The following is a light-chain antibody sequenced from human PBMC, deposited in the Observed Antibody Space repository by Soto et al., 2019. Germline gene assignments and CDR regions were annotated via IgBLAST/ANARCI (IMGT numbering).Light chain of an antibody. V-gene: IGKV3-20*01. CDR3: PQYGSSPLT. J-gene: IGKJ1*01. CDR1: QSVSSSY. Sequence: EIVLTQSPGTLSLSPGERATLSCRASQSVSSSYLAWYQQKPGQAPRPLIYGASSRATGIPDRFSGSGSGTDFTLTISRLEPEDWAVYYCPQYGSSPLTFGQGTKVEVK. CDR2: GAS.